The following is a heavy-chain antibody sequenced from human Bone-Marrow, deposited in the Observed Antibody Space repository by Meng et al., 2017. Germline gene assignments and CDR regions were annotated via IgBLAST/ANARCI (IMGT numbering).Heavy chain of an antibody. D-gene: IGHD5-18*01. CDR2: ISSSSSYI. V-gene: IGHV3-21*01. CDR3: AREGTAMVI. Sequence: GESLKISCAASGFTFSSYSMNWVRQAPGKGLEWVSSISSSSSYIYYEDSVKGRFTISRDNAKNSLYLQMNSLRAEDTAVYYCAREGTAMVIGGQGTLVTVSS. J-gene: IGHJ4*02. CDR1: GFTFSSYS.